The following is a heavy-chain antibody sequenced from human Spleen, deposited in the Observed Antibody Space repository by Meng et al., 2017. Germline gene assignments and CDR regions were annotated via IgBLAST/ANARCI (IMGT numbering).Heavy chain of an antibody. J-gene: IGHJ4*02. CDR1: GDSVSSNTAA. V-gene: IGHV6-1*01. D-gene: IGHD6-19*01. CDR2: TYYRSMWYT. Sequence: QVQLQQSGPGLVKPSQTLSLTCAISGDSVSSNTAAWNWFRQSPSRGLEWLGRTYYRSMWYTDYVASVKGRITVNPDTSKNQFSLHLSSVTPDDTAMYFCARDPGWTPDYWGQGILVTVSS. CDR3: ARDPGWTPDY.